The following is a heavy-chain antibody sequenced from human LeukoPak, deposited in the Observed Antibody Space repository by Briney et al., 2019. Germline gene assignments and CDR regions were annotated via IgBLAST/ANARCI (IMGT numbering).Heavy chain of an antibody. V-gene: IGHV3-30*02. CDR2: IRYDGSNK. J-gene: IGHJ4*02. CDR1: GFTFSSYG. CDR3: ARDEIYYDILTGYRHFDY. Sequence: PEGSLRLSCAASGFTFSSYGMHWVRQAPGKGLEWVAFIRYDGSNKYYADSVKGRFTISRDNSKNTLYLQMNSLRAEDTAVYYCARDEIYYDILTGYRHFDYWGQGTLVTVFS. D-gene: IGHD3-9*01.